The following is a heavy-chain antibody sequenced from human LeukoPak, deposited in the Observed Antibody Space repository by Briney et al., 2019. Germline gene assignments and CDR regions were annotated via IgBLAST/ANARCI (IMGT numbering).Heavy chain of an antibody. J-gene: IGHJ4*02. CDR3: ARALYYYDSSGSALYYFDY. CDR2: FDPEDGQI. Sequence: ASVKVSCKVSGYTVADLAIHWVRQAPGKGLDWMGSFDPEDGQIVYAQNFQGRVTLTEDISTDTAYMELSSLRSEDTAVYYCARALYYYDSSGSALYYFDYWGQGTLVTVSS. V-gene: IGHV1-24*01. CDR1: GYTVADLA. D-gene: IGHD3-22*01.